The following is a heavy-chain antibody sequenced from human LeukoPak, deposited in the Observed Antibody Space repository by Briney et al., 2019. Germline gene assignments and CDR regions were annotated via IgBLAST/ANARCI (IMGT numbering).Heavy chain of an antibody. D-gene: IGHD1-26*01. CDR3: ARGPGPIAGAKNPFDI. CDR1: GFTFSSYA. J-gene: IGHJ3*02. Sequence: GGSLRLSCAASGFTFSSYAMHWVRQAPGKGLEWVAVISYDGSNKYYADSVKGRFTISGDKSKNTLCLQMNSLRPEDTAFYYCARGPGPIAGAKNPFDIWGQGTMVTVSS. CDR2: ISYDGSNK. V-gene: IGHV3-30*01.